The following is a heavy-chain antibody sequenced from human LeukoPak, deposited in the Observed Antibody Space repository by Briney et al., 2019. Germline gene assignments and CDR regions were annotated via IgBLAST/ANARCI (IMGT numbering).Heavy chain of an antibody. D-gene: IGHD6-6*01. CDR1: EFTFSSYS. J-gene: IGHJ4*02. CDR3: ARVSSPFYFDY. V-gene: IGHV3-48*01. Sequence: GGSLRLSCAASEFTFSSYSMNWVRQAPGKGLEWVSYITNSGNSKSYADSVKGRFTISRDNSKNTLYLQMNSLRAEDTAVYYCARVSSPFYFDYWGQGTLVTVSS. CDR2: ITNSGNSK.